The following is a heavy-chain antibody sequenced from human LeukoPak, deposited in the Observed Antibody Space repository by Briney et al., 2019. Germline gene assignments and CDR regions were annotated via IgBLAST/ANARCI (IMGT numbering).Heavy chain of an antibody. D-gene: IGHD5-12*01. Sequence: GGSLRLSCAASGFTFNRYWMSWVRQAPEKGLQWVANIKQDGSAKYYVDSVKGRFTISRDNAKNSLNLQMNSLRAEDTAVYYCARVEASGYDYGAFDYWGQGTLVTVSS. V-gene: IGHV3-7*01. CDR2: IKQDGSAK. CDR1: GFTFNRYW. CDR3: ARVEASGYDYGAFDY. J-gene: IGHJ4*02.